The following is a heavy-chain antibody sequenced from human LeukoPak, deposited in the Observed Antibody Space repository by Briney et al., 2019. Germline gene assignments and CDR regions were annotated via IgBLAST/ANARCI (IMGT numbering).Heavy chain of an antibody. CDR3: ARGLEWLTRRHTWFDP. V-gene: IGHV1-18*01. J-gene: IGHJ5*02. CDR2: ISAYNGNT. D-gene: IGHD3-3*01. CDR1: SYTFINYA. Sequence: ASVTVSCKASSYTFINYAFTWVRQAPGQGLEWMGWISAYNGNTNYAQKLQGRVTMTTDTSTSTAYMELRSLRSDDTAVYYCARGLEWLTRRHTWFDPWGQGTLVTVSS.